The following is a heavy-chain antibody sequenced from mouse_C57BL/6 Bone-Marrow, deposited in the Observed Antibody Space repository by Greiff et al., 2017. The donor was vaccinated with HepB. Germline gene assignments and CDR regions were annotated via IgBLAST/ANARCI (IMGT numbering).Heavy chain of an antibody. CDR2: ISSGGSYT. J-gene: IGHJ4*01. Sequence: DVKLVESGGDLVKPGGSLKLSCAASGFTFSSYGMSWVRQTPDKRLEWVATISSGGSYTYYPDSVKGRFTISRDNAKNTLYLQMSSLKSEDTAMYYCARHTSLYYYAMDYWGQGTSVTVSS. D-gene: IGHD1-1*01. CDR3: ARHTSLYYYAMDY. CDR1: GFTFSSYG. V-gene: IGHV5-6*02.